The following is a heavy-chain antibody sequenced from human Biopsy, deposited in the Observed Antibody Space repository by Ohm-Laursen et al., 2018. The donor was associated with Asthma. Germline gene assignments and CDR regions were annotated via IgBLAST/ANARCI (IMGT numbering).Heavy chain of an antibody. Sequence: GTLSLTCPVSGGSTSSEDYYWTWIRQPPGKGLEWIGYISYSGSTNYNPSLKSRVTISVDTSKNQFSLKLSSVTAADTAVYYCARDFVDSAMDYFDYWGQGTLVTVSS. D-gene: IGHD5-18*01. CDR2: ISYSGST. CDR3: ARDFVDSAMDYFDY. V-gene: IGHV4-61*08. CDR1: GGSTSSEDYY. J-gene: IGHJ4*02.